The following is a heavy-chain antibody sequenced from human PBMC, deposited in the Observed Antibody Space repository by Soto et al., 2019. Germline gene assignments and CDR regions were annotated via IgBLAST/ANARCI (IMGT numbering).Heavy chain of an antibody. CDR3: NKQKEVYWGYSQL. V-gene: IGHV3-73*01. J-gene: IGHJ1*01. D-gene: IGHD3-16*01. Sequence: GGSPRLSCAASGFTFRSYAMSWVRQASGKGLEWVGRIRSKANNYATAYAASVRGMFTVSRDDSKNTAFLQMNSLKTEDTAVYYCNKQKEVYWGYSQLWGPGTLVTVSS. CDR2: IRSKANNYAT. CDR1: GFTFRSYA.